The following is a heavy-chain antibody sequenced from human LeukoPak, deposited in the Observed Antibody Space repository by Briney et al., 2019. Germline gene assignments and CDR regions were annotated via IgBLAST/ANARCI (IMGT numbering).Heavy chain of an antibody. CDR2: IKQDGSEE. V-gene: IGHV3-7*01. CDR3: ARVFYSYGEGWFDP. D-gene: IGHD4-17*01. Sequence: PGGSLRLSCAASGFTFSSYWMSWVRQAPGKGLEWVANIKQDGSEEYYVDSVKGRFTISRDNAKNSLYLQMNSLRAEDTAVYYCARVFYSYGEGWFDPWGQGTLVTVSS. J-gene: IGHJ5*02. CDR1: GFTFSSYW.